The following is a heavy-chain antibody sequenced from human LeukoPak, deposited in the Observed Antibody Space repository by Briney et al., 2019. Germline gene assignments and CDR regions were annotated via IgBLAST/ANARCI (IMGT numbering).Heavy chain of an antibody. CDR3: ARDLSYYDFWSGYYGPNYFDY. D-gene: IGHD3-3*01. J-gene: IGHJ4*02. Sequence: ASVKVSCKASGGTFSGYAISWVRQAPGQGLEWMGRIIPILGIANYAQKFQGRVTITADKSTSTAHMELRSLRSDDTAVYYCARDLSYYDFWSGYYGPNYFDYWGQGTLVTVSS. CDR1: GGTFSGYA. CDR2: IIPILGIA. V-gene: IGHV1-69*04.